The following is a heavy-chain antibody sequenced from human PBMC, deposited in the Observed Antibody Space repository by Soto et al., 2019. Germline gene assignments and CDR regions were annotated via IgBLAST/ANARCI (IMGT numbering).Heavy chain of an antibody. CDR3: ARDSRAAMVFDY. J-gene: IGHJ4*02. CDR2: IYYSGST. V-gene: IGHV4-31*03. D-gene: IGHD5-18*01. Sequence: QVQLQESGPGLVKPSQTLSLTCTVSGGSISSGGYYWSWIRQHPGKGLEWIGYIYYSGSTYYNPSLKSRVTISVDTSKNQCSLKLSSMTAADTAVYYCARDSRAAMVFDYWGQGTLVTVSS. CDR1: GGSISSGGYY.